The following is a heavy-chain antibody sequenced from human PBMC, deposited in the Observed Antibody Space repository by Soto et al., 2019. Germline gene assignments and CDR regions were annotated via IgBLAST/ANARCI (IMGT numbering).Heavy chain of an antibody. CDR2: INPNGGTT. CDR1: GYTXSNYY. CDR3: ARGSQGSSGCYSADY. Sequence: SXKVSFKASGYTXSNYYMHLVRQAPGQGLEWMGLINPNGGTTSYAKMFQGRVTITTDASTSTVYMELSSIRSEDTPVYFCARGSQGSSGCYSADYWGQGTPAPVSS. J-gene: IGHJ4*02. V-gene: IGHV1-46*01. D-gene: IGHD6-19*01.